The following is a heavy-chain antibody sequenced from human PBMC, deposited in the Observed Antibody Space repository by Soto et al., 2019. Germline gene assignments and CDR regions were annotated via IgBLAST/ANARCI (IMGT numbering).Heavy chain of an antibody. D-gene: IGHD2-21*02. CDR2: IIPIFGSA. Sequence: ASVKASCKSSGGTISDYAFSWVRQDPGQGLEWMGGIIPIFGSANYAQKFQGRVTITRDTSASTAYMELSSLRSEDTAVYYCARSIVVVTALDYWGQGTLVTVSS. CDR1: GGTISDYA. J-gene: IGHJ4*02. CDR3: ARSIVVVTALDY. V-gene: IGHV1-69*05.